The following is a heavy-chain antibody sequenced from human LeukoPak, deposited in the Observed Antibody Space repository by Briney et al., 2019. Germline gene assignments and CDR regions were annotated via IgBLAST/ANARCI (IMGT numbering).Heavy chain of an antibody. D-gene: IGHD3-10*01. J-gene: IGHJ5*02. Sequence: GGSLRLSCAASGFTFSHAWMSWVRQAPGKGLEWVGRIKSKTDGGTTDYAAPVKGRFTISRDDSKNTLYLQMNSLKTEDTAVYYCAKDTSPTTFGEFNNWFDPWGQGTLVTVSS. CDR1: GFTFSHAW. CDR2: IKSKTDGGTT. V-gene: IGHV3-15*01. CDR3: AKDTSPTTFGEFNNWFDP.